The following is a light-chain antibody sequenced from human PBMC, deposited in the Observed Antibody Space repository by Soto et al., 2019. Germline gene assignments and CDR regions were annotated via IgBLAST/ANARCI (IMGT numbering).Light chain of an antibody. CDR3: LQDFKYPRT. J-gene: IGKJ1*01. V-gene: IGKV1-6*01. Sequence: AIQMTQFPSSLTASVGDRVTITCRASQDIRTELGWYQQKPGKAPRLLIYGTFSLQSGVPSRFSGSGSGTDFTLTISSLQPDDFATYYCLQDFKYPRTFGQGTKVDIK. CDR2: GTF. CDR1: QDIRTE.